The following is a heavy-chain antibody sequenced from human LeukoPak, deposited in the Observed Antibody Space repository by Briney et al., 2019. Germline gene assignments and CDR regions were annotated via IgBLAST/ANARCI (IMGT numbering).Heavy chain of an antibody. V-gene: IGHV3-30*18. Sequence: GGSLRLSCAASGFTFSSYGMHWVRQAPGKGLEWVAVISYDGSNKYYADSVKGRFTISRDNSKNTLYLQMNSLRAEDTAVYYCAKDLVVPAAYDAFDIWGQGTMVTVSS. CDR1: GFTFSSYG. CDR2: ISYDGSNK. D-gene: IGHD2-2*01. CDR3: AKDLVVPAAYDAFDI. J-gene: IGHJ3*02.